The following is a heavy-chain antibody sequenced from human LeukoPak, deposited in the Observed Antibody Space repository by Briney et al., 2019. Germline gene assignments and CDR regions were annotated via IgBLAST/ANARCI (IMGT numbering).Heavy chain of an antibody. CDR3: ASGGGSRRGNWFDP. Sequence: SSETLSLTCAVSGGSISPYYWSGIRQPPGKGLEWIGYVYYSGSTNYNPSLKSRVTISVDTSKSQFSLKLTSVTAADTAVYYCASGGGSRRGNWFDPCGQGSLVIVSS. J-gene: IGHJ5*02. D-gene: IGHD3-10*01. CDR1: GGSISPYY. V-gene: IGHV4-59*01. CDR2: VYYSGST.